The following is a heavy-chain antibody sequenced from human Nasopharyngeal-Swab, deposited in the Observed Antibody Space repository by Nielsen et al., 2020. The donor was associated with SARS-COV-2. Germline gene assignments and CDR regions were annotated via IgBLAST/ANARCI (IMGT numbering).Heavy chain of an antibody. D-gene: IGHD6-13*01. V-gene: IGHV3-43*01. J-gene: IGHJ4*02. CDR1: GFTFDDYS. Sequence: GESLKISCAASGFTFDDYSMHWVRQAPGKGLEWVSLIGWDGGGPNYADSVKGRFTISRDNRKDSLYLQMHSLRTEDTALYYCAKDMGSSPTLDYWGRGILVTVSS. CDR3: AKDMGSSPTLDY. CDR2: IGWDGGGP.